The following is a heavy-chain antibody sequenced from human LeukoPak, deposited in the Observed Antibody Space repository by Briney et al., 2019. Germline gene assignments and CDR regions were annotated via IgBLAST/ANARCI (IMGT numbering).Heavy chain of an antibody. J-gene: IGHJ4*02. V-gene: IGHV3-23*01. CDR3: AKSRDIPVAGISDY. Sequence: GGSLRLSWAASGFTFSSYAMSWVRQAPGKGLEWVSAISGSGGSTYYADSVKGRFTISRDNSKNTLYLRMNSLRAEDTAVYYCAKSRDIPVAGISDYWGQGTLVTVSS. CDR2: ISGSGGST. CDR1: GFTFSSYA. D-gene: IGHD6-19*01.